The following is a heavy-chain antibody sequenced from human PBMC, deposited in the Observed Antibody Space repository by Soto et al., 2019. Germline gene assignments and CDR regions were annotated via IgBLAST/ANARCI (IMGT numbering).Heavy chain of an antibody. CDR3: AKDGHWLDVLLDS. CDR2: ISAAGRSA. V-gene: IGHV3-23*01. CDR1: GFTFSNSA. J-gene: IGHJ4*02. D-gene: IGHD6-19*01. Sequence: EVQLLESGGGLVQPGGSLRLSCTASGFTFSNSAMTWVRQAPGKGLEWVSIISAAGRSAYHADSVKGRFTISRDNSKNTLYLRMTSLRAEDKAVDYCAKDGHWLDVLLDSWGQGTLVTVSS.